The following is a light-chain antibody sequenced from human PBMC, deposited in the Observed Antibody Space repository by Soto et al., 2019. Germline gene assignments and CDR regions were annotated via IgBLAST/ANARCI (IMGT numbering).Light chain of an antibody. CDR3: SSYTSSSTLYV. CDR1: SSDVGGYTY. V-gene: IGLV2-14*01. CDR2: EVN. Sequence: QSALTQPASVSGSPRQSSTISCTGASSDVGGYTYVSWYQQHPGKAPKLIIYEVNNRPSGVSHRFSGSKSGNTASLTISGLQAEDEADYYCSSYTSSSTLYVFGTGTKVTVL. J-gene: IGLJ1*01.